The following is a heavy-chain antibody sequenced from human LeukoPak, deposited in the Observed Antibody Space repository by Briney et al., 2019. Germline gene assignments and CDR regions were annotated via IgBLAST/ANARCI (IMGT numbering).Heavy chain of an antibody. CDR2: VYPGDSDT. J-gene: IGHJ6*02. Sequence: GESLKISCKASGYSFTNYWIGWVRQMPGKGLEWMGIVYPGDSDTKYSPSFQGQVTISADKSISTAYLQWSSLKASDTAMYYCARGDYGALLYYFGLDVWGQGTTVTVSS. CDR1: GYSFTNYW. D-gene: IGHD3-16*01. V-gene: IGHV5-51*01. CDR3: ARGDYGALLYYFGLDV.